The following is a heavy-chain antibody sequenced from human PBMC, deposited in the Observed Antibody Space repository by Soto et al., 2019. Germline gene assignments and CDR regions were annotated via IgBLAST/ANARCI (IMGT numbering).Heavy chain of an antibody. D-gene: IGHD2-2*01. J-gene: IGHJ5*02. CDR3: ARGYQLLLGLPNWFDP. CDR2: ISSSSSYI. V-gene: IGHV3-21*01. Sequence: GGSLRLSCAASGFTFSSYSMNWVRQAPGKGLEWVSSISSSSSYIYYEDSVKGRFTISRDNAKNSLYLQMNSLRAEDTAVYYCARGYQLLLGLPNWFDPWGQGTLVTVSS. CDR1: GFTFSSYS.